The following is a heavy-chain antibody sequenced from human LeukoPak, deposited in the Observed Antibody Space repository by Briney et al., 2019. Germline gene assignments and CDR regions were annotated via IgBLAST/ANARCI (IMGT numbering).Heavy chain of an antibody. CDR2: LYYSGSP. J-gene: IGHJ4*02. D-gene: IGHD3-22*01. Sequence: PSETLSLTCTVSGGSISSSSYYWGWIRQPPGKGLEWIGSLYYSGSPYYNPSLKSRVTISVDTSKNQFSLRLSSVTAADTAVYYCARVGLYYYDSSGLPDYWGQGTLVTVSS. CDR1: GGSISSSSYY. V-gene: IGHV4-39*07. CDR3: ARVGLYYYDSSGLPDY.